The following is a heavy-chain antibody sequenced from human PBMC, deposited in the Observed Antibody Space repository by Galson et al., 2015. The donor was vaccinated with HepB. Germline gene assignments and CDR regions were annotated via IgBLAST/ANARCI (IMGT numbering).Heavy chain of an antibody. V-gene: IGHV3-74*01. Sequence: SLRLSCAASGFAFSGYWMHWVRHAPGKGLMWVSRINSDGTTINYADSVKGRFTISRDNSKNTLYLQMNSLRAEDTGFYYCATAGSYRFDYWGQGTLVTVSS. CDR3: ATAGSYRFDY. CDR2: INSDGTTI. J-gene: IGHJ4*02. CDR1: GFAFSGYW. D-gene: IGHD6-6*01.